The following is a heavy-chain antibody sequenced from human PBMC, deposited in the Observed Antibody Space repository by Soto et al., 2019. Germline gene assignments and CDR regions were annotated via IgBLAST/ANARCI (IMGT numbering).Heavy chain of an antibody. CDR1: GVTFSSYG. CDR2: IWYDGSNK. J-gene: IGHJ3*02. CDR3: ARGLSSGYFAFDI. D-gene: IGHD3-3*01. V-gene: IGHV3-33*01. Sequence: GGSLRLSCAASGVTFSSYGMHWVRQAPGKGLEWVAVIWYDGSNKYYADSVKGRFTISRDNSKNTLYLQMNSLRAEDTAVYYCARGLSSGYFAFDIWGHGPMVTVSS.